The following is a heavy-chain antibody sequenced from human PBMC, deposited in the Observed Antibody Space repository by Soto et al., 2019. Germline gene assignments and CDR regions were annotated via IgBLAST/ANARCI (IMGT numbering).Heavy chain of an antibody. D-gene: IGHD5-12*01. J-gene: IGHJ4*02. V-gene: IGHV1-69*13. CDR3: ARFAGGYDYEYYFDC. Sequence: ASVTGSFTASGGTFISDAIIWVRQAPGQGLEWMGGIIPIFGTANYAQNFQGRVTITADESTSTAYIELSSLRSEDTAVYYCARFAGGYDYEYYFDCWGQGTLGNVSS. CDR2: IIPIFGTA. CDR1: GGTFISDA.